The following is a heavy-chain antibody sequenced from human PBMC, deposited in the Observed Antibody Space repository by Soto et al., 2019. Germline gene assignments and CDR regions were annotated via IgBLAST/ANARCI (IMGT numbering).Heavy chain of an antibody. CDR2: ISGSGGST. J-gene: IGHJ4*02. CDR1: GFTFSDHY. V-gene: IGHV3-23*01. Sequence: GGSLRLSCAVSGFTFSDHYMDWVRQAPGKGLEWVSAISGSGGSTYYADSVKGRFTISRDNSKNTLYLQMNSLRAEDTAVYYCANLASSWYDYFDYWGQGTLVTVSS. D-gene: IGHD6-13*01. CDR3: ANLASSWYDYFDY.